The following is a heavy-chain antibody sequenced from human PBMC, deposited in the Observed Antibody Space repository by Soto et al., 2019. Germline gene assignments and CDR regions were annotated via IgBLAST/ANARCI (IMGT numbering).Heavy chain of an antibody. V-gene: IGHV4-39*07. Sequence: PSETLSLTCTVSGVSISSSSYYWGWIRQPPGKGLEWIGSIYYSGSTNYNPSLKSRVTISVDTSKNQFSLKLSSVTAADTAVYYCARGYDILTGYYWPGVYFDYWGQGTLVTVSS. CDR2: IYYSGST. CDR1: GVSISSSSYY. J-gene: IGHJ4*02. CDR3: ARGYDILTGYYWPGVYFDY. D-gene: IGHD3-9*01.